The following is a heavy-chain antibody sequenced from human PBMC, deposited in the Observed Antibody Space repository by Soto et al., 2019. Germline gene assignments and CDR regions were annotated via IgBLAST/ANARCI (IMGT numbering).Heavy chain of an antibody. CDR3: AKALIVVVVAAARGSFDI. J-gene: IGHJ3*02. D-gene: IGHD2-15*01. Sequence: GGSLSLSCAASRFTFSSYAMSWVRQAPGKGLEWVSTISGSGGSTYYADSVEGRFTISRDNSKNTLYLQMNSLRAEDTAVYYCAKALIVVVVAAARGSFDIWGQGTVVTVSS. V-gene: IGHV3-23*01. CDR2: ISGSGGST. CDR1: RFTFSSYA.